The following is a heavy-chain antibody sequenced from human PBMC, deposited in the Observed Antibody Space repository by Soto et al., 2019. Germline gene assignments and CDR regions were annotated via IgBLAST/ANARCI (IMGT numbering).Heavy chain of an antibody. J-gene: IGHJ4*02. Sequence: QVQLVESGGGVVQPGRSLRLSCAASGFTFSSYAMHWVRQAPGKGLEWVAVISYDGSNKYYADSVKGRFTISRDNSKTTLDLQMNSLRAEDTAVYYCARALPSYDRGDRVFDYWGQGTLVTVSA. CDR2: ISYDGSNK. D-gene: IGHD3-22*01. CDR1: GFTFSSYA. V-gene: IGHV3-30-3*01. CDR3: ARALPSYDRGDRVFDY.